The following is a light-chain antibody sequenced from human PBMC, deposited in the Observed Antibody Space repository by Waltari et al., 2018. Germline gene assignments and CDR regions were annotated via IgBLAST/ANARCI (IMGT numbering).Light chain of an antibody. V-gene: IGLV3-19*01. Sequence: SSELTQDPAVSVALGQTVRITCQGDSLRNYYPSWYQQKPGQAPVLVLSGRNNRPSGIPDRFSGSNSGNPASLTITGAQAEDEGDYYCNSRDSSGNLLVFGRGTKLTVL. CDR1: SLRNYY. CDR2: GRN. CDR3: NSRDSSGNLLV. J-gene: IGLJ3*02.